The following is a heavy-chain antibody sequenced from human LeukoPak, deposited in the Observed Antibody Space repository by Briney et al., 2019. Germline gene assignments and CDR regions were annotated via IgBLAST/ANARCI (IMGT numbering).Heavy chain of an antibody. CDR3: AKDLLQGDGYWDIDS. CDR2: IFGSGYST. Sequence: GGALRLSCAASGFRFSIYTMSWVRQAPGKGLEWVAGIFGSGYSTYDADSVKGRFTISRDNSKNTLYLQMNSLRVEDTAIYYCAKDLLQGDGYWDIDSWGQGTLVSVSS. V-gene: IGHV3-23*01. D-gene: IGHD5-24*01. CDR1: GFRFSIYT. J-gene: IGHJ4*02.